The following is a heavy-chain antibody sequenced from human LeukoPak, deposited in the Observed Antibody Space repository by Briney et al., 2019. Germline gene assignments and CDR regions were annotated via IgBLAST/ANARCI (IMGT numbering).Heavy chain of an antibody. CDR1: GFTFNTYD. D-gene: IGHD3-22*01. CDR2: IGTAGDT. Sequence: GGSLRLSCTASGFTFNTYDMHRVRQATGKGLEWVSAIGTAGDTYYPGSVKGRFTISRENAKNSLYLQMNSLRAEDTAVYYCARANYYDSRDYFDYWGQGTLVTVSS. J-gene: IGHJ4*02. CDR3: ARANYYDSRDYFDY. V-gene: IGHV3-13*01.